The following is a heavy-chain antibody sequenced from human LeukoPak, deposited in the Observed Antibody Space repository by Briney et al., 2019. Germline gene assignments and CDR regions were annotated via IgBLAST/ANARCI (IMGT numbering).Heavy chain of an antibody. D-gene: IGHD3-9*01. CDR1: GGSITSGRYY. V-gene: IGHV4-31*03. J-gene: IGHJ4*02. Sequence: TLSLTCSVSGGSITSGRYYWTWIRQYPEKGLEWIGYRYYTGHTHYKPSLKTRAAISLDKSKNQFSLNLTSATAADTAVYYCARATYDLLTGYYFDSWGQGTLVTVSS. CDR2: RYYTGHT. CDR3: ARATYDLLTGYYFDS.